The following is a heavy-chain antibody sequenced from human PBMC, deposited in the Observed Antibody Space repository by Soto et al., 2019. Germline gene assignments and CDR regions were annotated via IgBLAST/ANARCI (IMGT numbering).Heavy chain of an antibody. V-gene: IGHV3-15*01. D-gene: IGHD3-16*01. CDR1: GITFSKAG. CDR3: TIGGGLSETDY. CDR2: IKRKIDGETT. J-gene: IGHJ4*02. Sequence: LRLSCGAAGITFSKAGMTWARHATGKGLEWVGRIKRKIDGETTDYAAPVKGRFTISRDDSKSTLYLQVSSLKNVDTAVYYWTIGGGLSETDYWCQGTLVTVSS.